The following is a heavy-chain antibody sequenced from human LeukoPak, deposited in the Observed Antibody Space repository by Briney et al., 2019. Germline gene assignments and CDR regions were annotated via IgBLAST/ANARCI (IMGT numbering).Heavy chain of an antibody. CDR2: ISRSGSTI. Sequence: GGSLRLSCAASGFTFSSYELNWVRQAPGKGLEWVSYISRSGSTINYADSVKGRFTISRDNSKNTLYLQMNSLRADDTAVYYCAKGSPPSWGQGTMVTVSS. V-gene: IGHV3-48*03. CDR1: GFTFSSYE. CDR3: AKGSPPS. J-gene: IGHJ3*01.